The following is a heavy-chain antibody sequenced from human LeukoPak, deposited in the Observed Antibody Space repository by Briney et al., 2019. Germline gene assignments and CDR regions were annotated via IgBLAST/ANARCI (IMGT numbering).Heavy chain of an antibody. Sequence: SVKVSCKASGGSFSSYAVGWVRQAPGQGLEWMGGLITIFPPASYAQKFQGRVTISADESTNTAYMELSSLRSEDTAVYYCAREGYTYGYDYWGQGTLVTVSS. J-gene: IGHJ4*02. CDR3: AREGYTYGYDY. D-gene: IGHD5-18*01. CDR1: GGSFSSYA. CDR2: LITIFPPA. V-gene: IGHV1-69*13.